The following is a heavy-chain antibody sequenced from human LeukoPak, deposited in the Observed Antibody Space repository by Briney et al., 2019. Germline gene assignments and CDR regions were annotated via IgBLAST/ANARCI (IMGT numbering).Heavy chain of an antibody. J-gene: IGHJ4*02. Sequence: SETLSLTCTVSGGSISSYYWSWIRQPPGKGLEWIAYISDIGSINYNPSLKSRVTISLDTSKIQFSLKLSSVTAADTAVYYCARESRKAVFGVVISYFDYWGQGTLVTVSS. V-gene: IGHV4-59*01. CDR1: GGSISSYY. CDR3: ARESRKAVFGVVISYFDY. CDR2: ISDIGSI. D-gene: IGHD3-3*01.